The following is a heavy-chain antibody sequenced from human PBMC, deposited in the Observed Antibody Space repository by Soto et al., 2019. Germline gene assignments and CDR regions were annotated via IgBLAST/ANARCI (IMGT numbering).Heavy chain of an antibody. Sequence: QLQLQESGPGLVKPSETLSLTCTVSGGSISSDIYYWGWIRQPPGKGLEWIGTIYYSGNTYYNPSLRSRVPISVDTPKNQFPLRLTSVTSADTAVYYCAKHTDFGSGSSWLGSDNMDTDAFDIWGQGTMVTVS. V-gene: IGHV4-39*01. CDR2: IYYSGNT. CDR1: GGSISSDIYY. CDR3: AKHTDFGSGSSWLGSDNMDTDAFDI. D-gene: IGHD3-10*01. J-gene: IGHJ3*02.